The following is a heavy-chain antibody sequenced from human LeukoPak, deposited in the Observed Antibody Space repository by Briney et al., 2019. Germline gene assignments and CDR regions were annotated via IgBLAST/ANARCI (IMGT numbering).Heavy chain of an antibody. CDR1: GFTLRSYA. CDR3: AKDEPGYVGATAFDI. V-gene: IGHV3-23*01. Sequence: GGSLRLSCAASGFTLRSYAMRWVRQARGKGVEGGAAISGSGGSTYYADSVKGRFTISRDNSNTTLYLQMTSLSAEDTAVYYCAKDEPGYVGATAFDIWGQGTMVTVSS. CDR2: ISGSGGST. D-gene: IGHD1-26*01. J-gene: IGHJ3*02.